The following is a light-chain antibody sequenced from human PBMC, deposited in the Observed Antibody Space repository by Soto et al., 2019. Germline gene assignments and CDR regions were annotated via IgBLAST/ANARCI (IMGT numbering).Light chain of an antibody. V-gene: IGLV2-14*01. CDR1: SSDIGSYTY. J-gene: IGLJ1*01. Sequence: QSVLTQPASVSGSPGQSITISCTGTSSDIGSYTYVSWYQQHPGKAPKLMIYEVTSRPSGVSNRFSGSKSGNTASLTISGLQAEDEADYYCNSYTSSSTLRFGTGTKVTVL. CDR3: NSYTSSSTLR. CDR2: EVT.